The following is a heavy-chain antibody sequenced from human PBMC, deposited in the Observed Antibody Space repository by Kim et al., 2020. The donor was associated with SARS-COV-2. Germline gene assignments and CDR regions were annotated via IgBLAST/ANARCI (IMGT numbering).Heavy chain of an antibody. CDR3: ARGSRWAGSGGAYFQH. Sequence: ASVKVSCKASGYTFTSYYMHWVRQAPGQGLEWMGIINPSGGSTSYAQKFQGRVTMTRDTSTSTVYMELSSLRSEDTAVYYCARGSRWAGSGGAYFQHWGQGTLVTVSS. CDR1: GYTFTSYY. J-gene: IGHJ1*01. V-gene: IGHV1-46*01. CDR2: INPSGGST. D-gene: IGHD2-15*01.